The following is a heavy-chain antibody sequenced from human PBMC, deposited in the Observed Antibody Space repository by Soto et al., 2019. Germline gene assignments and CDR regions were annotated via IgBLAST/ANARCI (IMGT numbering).Heavy chain of an antibody. Sequence: GSLRICCAACGVTVCSYSMDGVRQDPGKGLEWVSSISSSSSYIYYADSVKGRFTISRDNAKNSLYLQMNSLRAEDTAVYYCARGPSSGWYWDYWGQGTLVTVSS. CDR2: ISSSSSYI. J-gene: IGHJ4*02. D-gene: IGHD6-19*01. CDR3: ARGPSSGWYWDY. V-gene: IGHV3-21*01. CDR1: GVTVCSYS.